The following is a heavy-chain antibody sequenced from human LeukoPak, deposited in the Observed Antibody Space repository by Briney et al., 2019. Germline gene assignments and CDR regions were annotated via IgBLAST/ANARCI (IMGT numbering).Heavy chain of an antibody. J-gene: IGHJ5*02. CDR2: IYHSGST. D-gene: IGHD2-15*01. Sequence: PSGTLSLTCAVSGGSISSSNWWSWVRQPPGKGLEWIGEIYHSGSTNYNPSLKSRITISVDKSKNQFSLKLSSVTAADTAVYYCARVRVVAANRRYNWFDPWGQGTLVTVSS. CDR1: GGSISSSNW. V-gene: IGHV4-4*02. CDR3: ARVRVVAANRRYNWFDP.